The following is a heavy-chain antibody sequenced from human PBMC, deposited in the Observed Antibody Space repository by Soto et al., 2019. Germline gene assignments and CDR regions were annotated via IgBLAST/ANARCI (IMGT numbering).Heavy chain of an antibody. J-gene: IGHJ4*02. CDR3: ARAPTLQRAFTY. CDR2: INHSGST. V-gene: IGHV4-34*01. CDR1: GGSFSGYY. Sequence: SETLSLTCAVYGGSFSGYYWSWTRQPPGKGLEWIGEINHSGSTNYNPSLKSRVTISVDTSKNQFSLKLSSVTAADTAVYYCARAPTLQRAFTYWGQGTLVTSPQ. D-gene: IGHD1-1*01.